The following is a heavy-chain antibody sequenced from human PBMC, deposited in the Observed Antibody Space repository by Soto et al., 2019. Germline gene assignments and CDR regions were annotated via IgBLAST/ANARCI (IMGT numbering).Heavy chain of an antibody. J-gene: IGHJ6*02. CDR1: GFTFSTYN. Sequence: EVQLVESGGGLVKPGGSLRLSCAGSGFTFSTYNMNWVRQAPGKGLEWVSSISSSSSYIYYADSVKGRFTISRDNARNSLYLQMNSLRAEDTAVFYCARVPQWCMHCLYVLGQGTTVTVSS. D-gene: IGHD2-8*01. V-gene: IGHV3-21*01. CDR2: ISSSSSYI. CDR3: ARVPQWCMHCLYV.